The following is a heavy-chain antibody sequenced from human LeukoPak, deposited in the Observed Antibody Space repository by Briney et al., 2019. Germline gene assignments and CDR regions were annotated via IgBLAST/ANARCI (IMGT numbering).Heavy chain of an antibody. V-gene: IGHV3-48*02. D-gene: IGHD3-3*01. J-gene: IGHJ4*02. CDR2: ISSSSSTI. Sequence: GGSLRLSCAASGFTFSSYSMNWVRQAPGKGLEWVSYISSSSSTIYYADSVKGRFTISRDNAKNSLYLQMNSLRDEDTAVYYCARDHPFWSGNHFDYWGQGTLVTVSS. CDR1: GFTFSSYS. CDR3: ARDHPFWSGNHFDY.